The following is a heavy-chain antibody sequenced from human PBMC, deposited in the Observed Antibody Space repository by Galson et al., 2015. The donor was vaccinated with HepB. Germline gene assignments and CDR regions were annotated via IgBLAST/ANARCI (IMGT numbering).Heavy chain of an antibody. CDR3: TTDGPSITYYYDSSGPSDAFDI. V-gene: IGHV3-15*01. CDR2: IKSKTDGGTT. J-gene: IGHJ3*02. CDR1: GFTFSNAW. Sequence: SLRLSCAASGFTFSNAWMSWVRQAPGKGLEWVGRIKSKTDGGTTDYAAPVKGRFTISRDDSKNTLYLQMNSLKTGDTAVYYCTTDGPSITYYYDSSGPSDAFDIWGQGTMVTVSS. D-gene: IGHD3-22*01.